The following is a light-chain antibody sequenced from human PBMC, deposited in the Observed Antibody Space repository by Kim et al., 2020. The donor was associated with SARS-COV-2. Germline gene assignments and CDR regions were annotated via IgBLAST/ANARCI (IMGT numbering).Light chain of an antibody. J-gene: IGKJ4*01. CDR3: QHCGSSPRT. CDR1: LSVSSSY. Sequence: APGERAPLSCRASLSVSSSYLAWYQQNPGQAPRLLIYGASSRATGIPDRFSGSGSGTDFTLTISRLEPEDFAVYYCQHCGSSPRTFGGGTKVDIK. V-gene: IGKV3-20*01. CDR2: GAS.